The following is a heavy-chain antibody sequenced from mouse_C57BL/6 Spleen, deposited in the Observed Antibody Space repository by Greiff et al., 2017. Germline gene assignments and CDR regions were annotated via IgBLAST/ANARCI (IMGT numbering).Heavy chain of an antibody. CDR2: INPSNGGT. CDR1: GYTFTSYW. CDR3: AREGGRLWSLEHAMDY. J-gene: IGHJ4*01. D-gene: IGHD1-1*02. Sequence: QVQLQQPGTELVKPGASVKLSCKASGYTFTSYWMHWVKQRPGQGLEWIGNINPSNGGTNYNEKFKSKATLTVDKSSSTAYMQLSSLTSEDSAVYYCAREGGRLWSLEHAMDYWGQGTSVTVSS. V-gene: IGHV1-53*01.